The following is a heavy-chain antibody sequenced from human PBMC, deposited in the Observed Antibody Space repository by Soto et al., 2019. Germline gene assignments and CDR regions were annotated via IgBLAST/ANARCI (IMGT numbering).Heavy chain of an antibody. D-gene: IGHD3-16*02. CDR1: GYTFTSYG. J-gene: IGHJ6*02. CDR3: ARDHEAMIKCGGVIVESRYYGMDV. V-gene: IGHV1-18*01. CDR2: ISAYNGNT. Sequence: QVQLVQSGAEVTKPGASVKVSCKASGYTFTSYGISWVRQAPGQGLEWMGWISAYNGNTNYAQKLQGRVTMTTDTTTSTAYMALGSLRSDDTAMYYCARDHEAMIKCGGVIVESRYYGMDVWGQGTTVTVSS.